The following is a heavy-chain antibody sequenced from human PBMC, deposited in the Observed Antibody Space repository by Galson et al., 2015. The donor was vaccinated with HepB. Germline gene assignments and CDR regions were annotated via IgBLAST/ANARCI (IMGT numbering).Heavy chain of an antibody. CDR2: ISYDGNNK. CDR3: ADDSFDI. CDR1: EFNFTDYG. J-gene: IGHJ3*02. V-gene: IGHV3-30*18. Sequence: SLRLSCAASEFNFTDYGMHWVRQAPGKGLDWVALISYDGNNKYYADSVKGRFTISRDNSKNTLYLQMNSLRAEDTAVYYCADDSFDIWGQGTMVTVSS.